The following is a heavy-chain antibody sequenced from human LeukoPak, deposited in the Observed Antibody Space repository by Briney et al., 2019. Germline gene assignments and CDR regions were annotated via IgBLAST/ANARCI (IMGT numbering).Heavy chain of an antibody. J-gene: IGHJ4*02. D-gene: IGHD6-13*01. CDR1: GYTFTGYY. V-gene: IGHV1-2*02. CDR3: ARGRIAAAGTHFDY. Sequence: ASVKVSCKASGYTFTGYYMHWVRQAPGQGLEWMGWINPNSGGTNYAQKFQGRVTITTDESTSTAYMELSSLRSEDTAVYYCARGRIAAAGTHFDYWGQGTLVTVSS. CDR2: INPNSGGT.